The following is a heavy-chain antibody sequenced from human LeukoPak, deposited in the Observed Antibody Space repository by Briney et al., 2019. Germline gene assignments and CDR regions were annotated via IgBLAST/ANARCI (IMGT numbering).Heavy chain of an antibody. CDR1: GFTFSYFW. D-gene: IGHD1-7*01. Sequence: GGSLRLSCAASGFTFSYFWMHWFRQAPGKGLMWVSRMNGEGTTIDYADSVKGRFTVSRDYAKNTLFLQMNNLRTEDTALYFCATARNFRFEYWGQGSLVIVSA. J-gene: IGHJ4*02. CDR3: ATARNFRFEY. V-gene: IGHV3-74*01. CDR2: MNGEGTTI.